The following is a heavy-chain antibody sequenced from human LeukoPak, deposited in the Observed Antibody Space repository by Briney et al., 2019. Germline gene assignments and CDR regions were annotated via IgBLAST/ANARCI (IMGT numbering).Heavy chain of an antibody. CDR3: ATDLTCSSTSCYVDY. V-gene: IGHV1-69*06. Sequence: GASVKVSCKASGGTFSSYAISWVRQAPGQGLEWMGGIIPIFGTANYAQKFQGRVTMTEDTSTDTAYMELSSLRSEDTAIYYCATDLTCSSTSCYVDYWGQGTLVTVSS. D-gene: IGHD2-2*01. CDR1: GGTFSSYA. J-gene: IGHJ4*02. CDR2: IIPIFGTA.